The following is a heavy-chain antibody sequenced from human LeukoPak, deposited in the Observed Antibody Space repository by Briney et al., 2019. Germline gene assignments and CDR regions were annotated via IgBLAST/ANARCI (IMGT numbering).Heavy chain of an antibody. CDR2: MNPNSGNT. CDR3: ARITKKNLYYFDY. J-gene: IGHJ4*02. Sequence: ASVKVSCKASGYTFTSYDINWVRQATGQGLEWMGWMNPNSGNTGYAQKFQGRVTMTRNTSISTAYMELSSLRSEDTAAYYCARITKKNLYYFDYWGQGTLVTVSS. V-gene: IGHV1-8*01. CDR1: GYTFTSYD. D-gene: IGHD1-20*01.